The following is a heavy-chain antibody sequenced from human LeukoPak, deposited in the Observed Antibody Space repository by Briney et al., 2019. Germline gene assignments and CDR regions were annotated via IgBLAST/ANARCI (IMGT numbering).Heavy chain of an antibody. D-gene: IGHD1-26*01. CDR1: GYTFTSYY. CDR3: ARDRGRWELLY. J-gene: IGHJ4*02. Sequence: ASVKVSCKASGYTFTSYYMHWVRQAPGQGLEWMGIINPSGGSTSYAQKFQGRVTMTRDTSTSTVYMALSSLRSEDTAVYYCARDRGRWELLYWGQGTLVTVSS. CDR2: INPSGGST. V-gene: IGHV1-46*01.